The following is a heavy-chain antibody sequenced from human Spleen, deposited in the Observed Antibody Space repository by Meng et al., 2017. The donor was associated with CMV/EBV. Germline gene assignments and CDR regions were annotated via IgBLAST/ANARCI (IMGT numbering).Heavy chain of an antibody. Sequence: ASVKVSCKASGYTFTGYYMHWVRQAPGQGLEWMGWLNSNSGGTKYAQQFLGRVTMTRDTSITTSYMELSSLRADDTAVYYCTRGTGSSWFDVWGQGTLVTVSS. CDR3: TRGTGSSWFDV. J-gene: IGHJ5*02. V-gene: IGHV1-2*02. CDR2: LNSNSGGT. D-gene: IGHD1-1*01. CDR1: GYTFTGYY.